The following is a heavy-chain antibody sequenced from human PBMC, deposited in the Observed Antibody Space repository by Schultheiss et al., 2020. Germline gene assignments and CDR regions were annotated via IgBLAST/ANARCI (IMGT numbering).Heavy chain of an antibody. Sequence: LRLSCTVSGGSISSGGYYWSWIRQHPGKGLEWIGYIYYSGSTYYNPSLKSRVTISVDTSKNQFSLKLSSVTAADTAVYYCARDRNYDSSGYYYYGMDVWGQGTTVTVSS. D-gene: IGHD3-22*01. V-gene: IGHV4-31*03. CDR2: IYYSGST. J-gene: IGHJ6*02. CDR3: ARDRNYDSSGYYYYGMDV. CDR1: GGSISSGGYY.